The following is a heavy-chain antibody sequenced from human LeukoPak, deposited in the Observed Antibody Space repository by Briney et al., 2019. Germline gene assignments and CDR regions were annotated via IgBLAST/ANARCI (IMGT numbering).Heavy chain of an antibody. CDR1: GFTFGDYG. CDR3: TRSSLRYCSSTSCYVFDY. Sequence: QSGGSLRLSCTASGFTFGDYGMSWVRQAPGKGLEWVGFIRSKAYGGKTEYAASVKGRFTISRDDSKSIAYLQMNSLKTEDTAVYYCTRSSLRYCSSTSCYVFDYWGQGALVTVSP. J-gene: IGHJ4*02. V-gene: IGHV3-49*04. D-gene: IGHD2-2*01. CDR2: IRSKAYGGKT.